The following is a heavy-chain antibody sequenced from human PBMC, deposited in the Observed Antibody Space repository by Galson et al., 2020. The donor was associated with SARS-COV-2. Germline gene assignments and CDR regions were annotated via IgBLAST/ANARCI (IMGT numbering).Heavy chain of an antibody. D-gene: IGHD1-26*01. V-gene: IGHV4-59*08. CDR2: IYYSGST. CDR1: GGSISSYY. J-gene: IGHJ6*03. CDR3: ARRSGIVGATGNYYYMDV. Sequence: SETLSLTCTVSGGSISSYYWSWIRQPPGKGLEWIGYIYYSGSTNYNPSLKSRVTISVDTSKNQFSLKLSSVTAADTAVYYCARRSGIVGATGNYYYMDVWGKGTAVTVSS.